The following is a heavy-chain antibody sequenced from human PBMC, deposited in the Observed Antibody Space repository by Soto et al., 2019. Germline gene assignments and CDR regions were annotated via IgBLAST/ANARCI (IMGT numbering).Heavy chain of an antibody. CDR3: ARINVRSSDYFYFFGY. CDR1: GGTFSSYT. V-gene: IGHV1-69*02. CDR2: IIPILGIA. D-gene: IGHD3-10*01. J-gene: IGHJ4*02. Sequence: SVKVSCKDSGGTFSSYTISWVRQAPGQGLEWMGRIIPILGIANYAQKFQGRVTITADKSTSTAYMELSSLRSEDTTVYYCARINVRSSDYFYFFGYRGQGNLFTV.